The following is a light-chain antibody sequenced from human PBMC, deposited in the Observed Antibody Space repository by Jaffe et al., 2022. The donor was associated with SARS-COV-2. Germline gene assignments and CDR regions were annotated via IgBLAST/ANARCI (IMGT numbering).Light chain of an antibody. J-gene: IGLJ2*01. CDR2: DVT. V-gene: IGLV2-8*01. CDR3: SSFAGSKSLL. CDR1: STDIANYNY. Sequence: QSALTQPPSASGSPGQSVTISCTGTSTDIANYNYVSWYQQYPGKAPKLIIYDVTKRPSGVPDRFSGSKSGKTASLTVSGLQADDEADYFCSSFAGSKSLLFGGGTKLTVL.